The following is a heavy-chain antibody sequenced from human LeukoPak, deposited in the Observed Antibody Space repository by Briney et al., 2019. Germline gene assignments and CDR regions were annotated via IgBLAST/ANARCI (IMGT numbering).Heavy chain of an antibody. J-gene: IGHJ4*02. CDR3: ARAEVDTAMAKE. CDR1: GGSISSGDYY. Sequence: SETLSLNCTVSGGSISSGDYYWSWIRQPPGKGLEWIGYIYYSGSTYYNPSLKSRVTISVDTSKNQFSLKLSSVTAADTAVYYCARAEVDTAMAKEWGQGTLVTVSS. CDR2: IYYSGST. V-gene: IGHV4-30-4*08. D-gene: IGHD5-18*01.